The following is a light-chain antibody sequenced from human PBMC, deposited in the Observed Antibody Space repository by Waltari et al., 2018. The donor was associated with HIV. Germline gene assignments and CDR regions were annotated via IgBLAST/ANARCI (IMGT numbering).Light chain of an antibody. CDR2: GAS. Sequence: EIVMTQSPATLSVSPGERATLSCRASQSVSSNLAWYQQKPGQAPRLLIYGASTRATGIPARFSGIGSGTDFTLTITSLQSEDFATYYCQQATSFPITFGQGTRLEI. V-gene: IGKV3-15*01. CDR1: QSVSSN. J-gene: IGKJ5*01. CDR3: QQATSFPIT.